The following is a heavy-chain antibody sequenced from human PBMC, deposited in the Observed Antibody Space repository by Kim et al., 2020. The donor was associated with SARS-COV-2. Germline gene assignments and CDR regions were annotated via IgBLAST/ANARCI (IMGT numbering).Heavy chain of an antibody. CDR2: ISYDGSNK. J-gene: IGHJ4*02. CDR3: ARGSRDYAFDY. Sequence: GGSLRLSCAASGFTFSSYAMHWVRQAPGKGLEWVAVISYDGSNKYYADSVKGRFTIARDNSKNTLYLQMNSLRAEDTAVYYCARGSRDYAFDYWGQGTL. D-gene: IGHD4-17*01. V-gene: IGHV3-30*04. CDR1: GFTFSSYA.